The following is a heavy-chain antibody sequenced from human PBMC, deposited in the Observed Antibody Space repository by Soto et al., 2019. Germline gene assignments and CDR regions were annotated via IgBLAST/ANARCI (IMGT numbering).Heavy chain of an antibody. Sequence: QVQLQESGPGLVKPSQTLSLTCTVSGGSISSGDYYWSWIRQPPGKGLEWIGYIYYSGSTYYNPSLKSRVAISVDTSKNQFSLKLSSVTAADTAVYYCASTTVVTPHAFDIWGQGTMVTVSS. D-gene: IGHD4-17*01. CDR3: ASTTVVTPHAFDI. V-gene: IGHV4-30-4*01. CDR1: GGSISSGDYY. J-gene: IGHJ3*02. CDR2: IYYSGST.